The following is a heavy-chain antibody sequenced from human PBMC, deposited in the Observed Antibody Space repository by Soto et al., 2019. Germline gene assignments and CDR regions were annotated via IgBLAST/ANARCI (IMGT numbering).Heavy chain of an antibody. CDR3: AREPLT. Sequence: QVQLQESGPGLVKPSQTLSLTCTVSGGSITSGGYYWSWIRQHPGKGLEWIGYIYYSWSTSYIPSLKSRGTISVDTTKNQCYLKLSAVTAADTAVYYCAREPLTWGQGTLVTVSS. V-gene: IGHV4-31*03. CDR2: IYYSWST. J-gene: IGHJ4*02. CDR1: GGSITSGGYY.